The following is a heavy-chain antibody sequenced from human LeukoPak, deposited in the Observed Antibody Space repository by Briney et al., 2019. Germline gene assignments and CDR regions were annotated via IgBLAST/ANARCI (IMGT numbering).Heavy chain of an antibody. J-gene: IGHJ4*02. D-gene: IGHD4-11*01. CDR1: GYAFTSYY. V-gene: IGHV1-46*01. Sequence: ASVKVSCKASGYAFTSYYMHWVRQAPGQGLEWMGIINPRGDSTTYAQKFQGRVTMTKDTSTSTVYTELSSLRSEDTAVYYCARDSLKDDYSHFDYWGQGTLVTVSS. CDR3: ARDSLKDDYSHFDY. CDR2: INPRGDST.